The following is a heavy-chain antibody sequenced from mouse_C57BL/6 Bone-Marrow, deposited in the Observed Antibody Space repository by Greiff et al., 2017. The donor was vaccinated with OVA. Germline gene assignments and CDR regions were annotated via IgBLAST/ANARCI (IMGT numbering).Heavy chain of an antibody. CDR1: GYTFTSYG. J-gene: IGHJ4*01. V-gene: IGHV1-81*01. CDR2: IYPRSGNT. Sequence: VQLMESGAELARPGASVKLSCKASGYTFTSYGISWVKQRTGQGLEWIGEIYPRSGNTYYNEKFKGKATLTADKSSSTAYMELRSLTSEDSAVYFCANYYGLYAMDYWGQGTSVTVSS. D-gene: IGHD1-1*01. CDR3: ANYYGLYAMDY.